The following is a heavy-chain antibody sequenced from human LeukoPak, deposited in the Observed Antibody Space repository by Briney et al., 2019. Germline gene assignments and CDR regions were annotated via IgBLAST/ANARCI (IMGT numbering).Heavy chain of an antibody. J-gene: IGHJ3*02. V-gene: IGHV4-30-2*01. CDR2: IYHSGSA. CDR1: GGSISSGDYS. Sequence: SETLSLTCAVSGGSISSGDYSWGWIRQPPGKGLEFIGYIYHSGSAYYNPTLTSRVTISVDRSKNQFSLKLTSVTAADTAVYYCAGKIREDAFDIWGQGTMVTVSS. D-gene: IGHD1-26*01. CDR3: AGKIREDAFDI.